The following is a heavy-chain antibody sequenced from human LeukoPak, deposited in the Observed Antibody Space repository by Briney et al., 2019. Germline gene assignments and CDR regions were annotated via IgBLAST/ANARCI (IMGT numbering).Heavy chain of an antibody. J-gene: IGHJ5*02. Sequence: GGSLRLSCAASEFTFSSYWMHWVRQAPGEGLVWVSRINTDGSSTSYADSVKGRFTISRDNAKNTLYLQMNSLRAEDTAVYYCAREGSIVGAAWFDPWGQGTLVTVSS. V-gene: IGHV3-74*01. CDR1: EFTFSSYW. CDR3: AREGSIVGAAWFDP. CDR2: INTDGSST. D-gene: IGHD1-26*01.